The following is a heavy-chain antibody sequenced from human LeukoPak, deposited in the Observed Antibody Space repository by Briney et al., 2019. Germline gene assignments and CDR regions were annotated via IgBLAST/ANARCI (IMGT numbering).Heavy chain of an antibody. V-gene: IGHV1-18*01. D-gene: IGHD1-7*01. Sequence: ASVKVFCKASGYTFTSYGISWVRQAPGQGLEWMGWISAYNGNTNYAQKLQGRVTMTTDTSTSTAYMELRSLRSDDTAVYYCARDTDPSITGTTVFDYWGQGTLVTVSS. CDR1: GYTFTSYG. J-gene: IGHJ4*02. CDR3: ARDTDPSITGTTVFDY. CDR2: ISAYNGNT.